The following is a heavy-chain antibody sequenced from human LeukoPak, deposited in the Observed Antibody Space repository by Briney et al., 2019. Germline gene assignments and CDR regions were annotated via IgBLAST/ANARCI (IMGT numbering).Heavy chain of an antibody. D-gene: IGHD2-2*01. CDR3: ARDPRWLTPDCTSTSCYENYFDP. CDR1: GGSIISGDYY. V-gene: IGHV4-30-4*01. CDR2: IYYTGTT. Sequence: SETLSLTCNVSGGSIISGDYYWSWIRQSPGKGLEWIGYIYYTGTTYYNPSLKSRVNMSIDTSKNQFSLKLNSVTAADTAVYYCARDPRWLTPDCTSTSCYENYFDPWGQGTLVTVSS. J-gene: IGHJ5*02.